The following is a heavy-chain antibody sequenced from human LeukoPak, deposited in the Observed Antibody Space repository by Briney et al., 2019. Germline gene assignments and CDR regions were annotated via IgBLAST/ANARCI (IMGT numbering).Heavy chain of an antibody. Sequence: GGSLRFSCAASGFTFSSYEMNWVRQAPGKGLEWVSYISSSGSTIYYADSVKGRFTISRGNAKNSLYLQMNSLRAEDTAVYYCARILVATGGMDVWGKGTTVTVSS. D-gene: IGHD5-12*01. V-gene: IGHV3-48*03. CDR2: ISSSGSTI. CDR1: GFTFSSYE. J-gene: IGHJ6*04. CDR3: ARILVATGGMDV.